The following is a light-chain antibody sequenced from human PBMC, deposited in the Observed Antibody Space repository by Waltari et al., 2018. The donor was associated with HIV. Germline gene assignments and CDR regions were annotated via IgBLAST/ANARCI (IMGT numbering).Light chain of an antibody. V-gene: IGKV1-5*03. J-gene: IGKJ1*01. CDR3: HQYSDYLGS. CDR1: QNVGAW. Sequence: DIHMSQSPPTLTASIGDRVNITCRASQNVGAWLAWYQQKPGEAPKLLNYKATNVEGGVPSRFSGSASGTDFTLTIDSLHPDDFATYYCHQYSDYLGSFGQGTKVEVK. CDR2: KAT.